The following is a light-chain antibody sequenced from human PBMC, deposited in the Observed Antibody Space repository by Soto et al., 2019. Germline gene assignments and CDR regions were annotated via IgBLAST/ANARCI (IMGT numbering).Light chain of an antibody. V-gene: IGLV2-11*01. CDR1: SSDVGNYNY. J-gene: IGLJ1*01. CDR3: CSYAGSYTFYV. Sequence: QLVLTQPRSVSGSPGQSVTISCTGTSSDVGNYNYVSWYQQHPGKAPKLMIYDVSKRPSGVPDRCSGSKSGNTASLTISGLQAEDEADYYCCSYAGSYTFYVFGTGTKVTVL. CDR2: DVS.